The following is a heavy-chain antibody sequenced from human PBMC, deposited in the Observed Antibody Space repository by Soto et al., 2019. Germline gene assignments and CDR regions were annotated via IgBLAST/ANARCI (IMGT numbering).Heavy chain of an antibody. CDR2: IIPIFGTA. Sequence: SVKVSCKASGGTFSSYAISWVRQAPGQGLEWMGGIIPIFGTANYAQKFQGRVTITADESASTAYMELSSLRSEDTAVYYCAREGILRYFDWLPSDWFDPWGQGTLVTVSS. J-gene: IGHJ5*02. CDR1: GGTFSSYA. CDR3: AREGILRYFDWLPSDWFDP. V-gene: IGHV1-69*13. D-gene: IGHD3-9*01.